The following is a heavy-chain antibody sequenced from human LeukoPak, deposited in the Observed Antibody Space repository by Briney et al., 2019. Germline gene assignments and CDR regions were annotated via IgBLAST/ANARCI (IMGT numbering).Heavy chain of an antibody. CDR1: GGSISSGGYY. J-gene: IGHJ4*02. CDR3: ATWITFGGVIV. CDR2: IYYSGST. Sequence: PSQTLSLTCTVSGGSISSGGYYWSWIRQHPGKGLEWIGYIYYSGSTYYNPSLKSRVTISVDTSKNQFSLRLSSVTAADTAVYYCATWITFGGVIVWGQGTLVTVSS. V-gene: IGHV4-31*03. D-gene: IGHD3-16*02.